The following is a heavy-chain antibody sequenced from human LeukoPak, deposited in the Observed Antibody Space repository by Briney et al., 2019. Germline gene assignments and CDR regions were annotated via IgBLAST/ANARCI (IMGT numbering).Heavy chain of an antibody. CDR1: GGSISNSY. Sequence: SETLSLTCTVSGGSISNSYWSWIRQPPGKGLEWIGEVNHSGGTNYNPSLKSRVTISLDTSKNQFSLKLSSVTAADTAVYYCARVAVSGINSRYEIDYWGQGTLVTVSS. CDR2: VNHSGGT. V-gene: IGHV4-34*01. D-gene: IGHD6-19*01. CDR3: ARVAVSGINSRYEIDY. J-gene: IGHJ4*02.